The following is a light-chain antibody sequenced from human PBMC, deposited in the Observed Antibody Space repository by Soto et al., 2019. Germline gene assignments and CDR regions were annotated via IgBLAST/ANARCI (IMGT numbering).Light chain of an antibody. CDR1: ESISRH. CDR2: AAS. J-gene: IGKJ5*01. V-gene: IGKV1-39*01. Sequence: DIQMTQSPSSLSASVGDRVTITCRASESISRHLNWYQQKPGKAPNLLIYAASSLQNGVPSRFSGSGSGTDLTLTISNLQPEDFSTYYSQQSYSTLSITFGQGTRLEIK. CDR3: QQSYSTLSIT.